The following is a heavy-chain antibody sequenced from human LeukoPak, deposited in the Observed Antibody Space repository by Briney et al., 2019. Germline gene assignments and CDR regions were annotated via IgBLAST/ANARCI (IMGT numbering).Heavy chain of an antibody. Sequence: GGSLRLSCAASGFTVSNNYMSWVRQAPGKGLEWVSIIYSGGSTYYADSVKGRFTISRDSSKNTLYLQMNSLRAEDTAVYYCAREVVGASYFDYWGQGALVTVSS. CDR2: IYSGGST. V-gene: IGHV3-53*05. CDR3: AREVVGASYFDY. D-gene: IGHD1-26*01. CDR1: GFTVSNNY. J-gene: IGHJ4*02.